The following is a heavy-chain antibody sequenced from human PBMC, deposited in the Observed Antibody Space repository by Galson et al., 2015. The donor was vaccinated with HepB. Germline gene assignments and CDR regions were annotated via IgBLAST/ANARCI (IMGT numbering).Heavy chain of an antibody. D-gene: IGHD3-10*01. CDR2: IIPILGIA. CDR1: GGTFSSYT. Sequence: SCKASGGTFSSYTISWVRQAPGQGLEWMGRIIPILGIANYAQKFQGRVTITADKSTSTAYMELSSLRSEDTAVYYCARDGSGSSYFDYWGQGTLVTVSS. J-gene: IGHJ4*02. CDR3: ARDGSGSSYFDY. V-gene: IGHV1-69*04.